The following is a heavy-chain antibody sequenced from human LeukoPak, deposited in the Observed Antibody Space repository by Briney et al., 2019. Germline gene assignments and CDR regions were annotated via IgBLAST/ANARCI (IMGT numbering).Heavy chain of an antibody. CDR1: GGSGGSISSSNF. J-gene: IGHJ3*01. CDR2: IYHSGST. CDR3: ARGPVDYYTSGSFLK. D-gene: IGHD3-10*01. Sequence: PSGTLSLTCAVSGGSGGSISSSNFWSWVRQPPGKGLEWIGEIYHSGSTNYNPSLKSRVTIPVDTSKNQFSLKLNSVTAADTAIYYCARGPVDYYTSGSFLKWGQGTMVTVSS. V-gene: IGHV4-4*02.